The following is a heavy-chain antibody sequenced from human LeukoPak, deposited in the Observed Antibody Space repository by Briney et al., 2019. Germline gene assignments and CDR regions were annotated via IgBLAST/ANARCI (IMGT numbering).Heavy chain of an antibody. D-gene: IGHD6-6*01. Sequence: ASVKVSCKASGYTFTNYYMHWVRQAPGQGLEWMGIINPSGGSTSYAQKFQGRVTMTRDTSTSTVYMELSSLRSEDTAVYYCARDRGSSAIYYYYYYGMDVWGQGTTVTVSS. CDR1: GYTFTNYY. J-gene: IGHJ6*02. V-gene: IGHV1-46*01. CDR2: INPSGGST. CDR3: ARDRGSSAIYYYYYYGMDV.